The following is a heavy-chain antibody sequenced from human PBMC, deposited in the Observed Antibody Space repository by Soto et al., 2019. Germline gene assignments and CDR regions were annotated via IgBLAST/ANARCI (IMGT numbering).Heavy chain of an antibody. Sequence: EVQLVESGGGLVQPGGSLRLSCAASGFSFSSYWMSWVRQAPGKGLEWVANIKQDGSEIYSVDSVKGRFTISRDNAKNSLYLQMNSLRAADTAVYQCARIVVPAATYNYYMDVWGKGTTATVSS. D-gene: IGHD2-2*01. V-gene: IGHV3-7*01. CDR3: ARIVVPAATYNYYMDV. J-gene: IGHJ6*03. CDR1: GFSFSSYW. CDR2: IKQDGSEI.